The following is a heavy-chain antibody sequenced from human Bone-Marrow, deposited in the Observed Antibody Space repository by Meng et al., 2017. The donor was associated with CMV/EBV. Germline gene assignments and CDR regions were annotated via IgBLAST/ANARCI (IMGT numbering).Heavy chain of an antibody. J-gene: IGHJ6*02. D-gene: IGHD2-2*01. CDR2: INPNSGGT. Sequence: ASVMDSCKASGYTFTGYYMHWVRQAPGQGLEWMGWINPNSGGTNYAQKFQGRVTMTRDTSISTAYMELSRLRSDDTAVYYCARVVPASIPHYYYGMDVWGQGTTVTVSS. CDR3: ARVVPASIPHYYYGMDV. V-gene: IGHV1-2*02. CDR1: GYTFTGYY.